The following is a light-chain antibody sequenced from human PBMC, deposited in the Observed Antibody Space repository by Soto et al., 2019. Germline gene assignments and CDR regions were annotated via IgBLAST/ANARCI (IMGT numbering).Light chain of an antibody. CDR3: QQYASSPGT. Sequence: EIVLTQSPGTLSLSPGEGATLSCRASQSVSSSYLAWYQQKPGQAPRLLIYEASNRATGIPDRFRGGGSGTDFTLTISSLEPEDFAVYYCQQYASSPGTFGQGTKVDI. J-gene: IGKJ1*01. V-gene: IGKV3-20*01. CDR1: QSVSSSY. CDR2: EAS.